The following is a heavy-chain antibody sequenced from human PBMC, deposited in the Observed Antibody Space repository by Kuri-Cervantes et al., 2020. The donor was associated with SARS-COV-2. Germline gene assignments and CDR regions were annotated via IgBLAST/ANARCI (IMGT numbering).Heavy chain of an antibody. CDR1: GGTFSSYA. CDR3: ARHSGSGWTGNWFDP. CDR2: IIPIFGTA. Sequence: SVKVSCKTSGGTFSSYAISWVRQAPGQGLEWMGGIIPIFGTANYAQKFQGRVTITADKSTSTAYMELSSLRSEDTAVYYCARHSGSGWTGNWFDPWGQGALVTVSS. D-gene: IGHD6-19*01. V-gene: IGHV1-69*06. J-gene: IGHJ5*02.